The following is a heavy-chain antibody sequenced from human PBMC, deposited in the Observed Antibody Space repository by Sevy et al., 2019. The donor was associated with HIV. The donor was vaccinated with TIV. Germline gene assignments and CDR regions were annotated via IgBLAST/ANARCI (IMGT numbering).Heavy chain of an antibody. CDR2: ISYAGDYK. V-gene: IGHV3-30*18. CDR1: GFAFSDYA. CDR3: AKAHADCSGGTCYTAHYYYDMDV. J-gene: IGHJ6*02. Sequence: GGSLRLSCAASGFAFSDYAMHWVRQAPGKGLEWVAAISYAGDYKYFADSVKGRFTVSKDNFKNTLYLEMNSLGAEDTALYYCAKAHADCSGGTCYTAHYYYDMDVWGRGATVTVSS. D-gene: IGHD2-15*01.